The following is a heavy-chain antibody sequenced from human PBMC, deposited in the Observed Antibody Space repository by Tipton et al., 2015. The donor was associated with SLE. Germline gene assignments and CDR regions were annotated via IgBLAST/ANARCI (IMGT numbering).Heavy chain of an antibody. V-gene: IGHV3-23*01. CDR3: ARDDYGDYALDS. CDR1: GFTFSAYA. Sequence: SLRLSCAASGFTFSAYAMSWVRQAPGKGLEWVSGISASGGSAYYADSVKGRLTISRDNSKNTLYLQMNSLRPEDTAVYYCARDDYGDYALDSWGQGTLVTVSS. D-gene: IGHD4-17*01. J-gene: IGHJ4*02. CDR2: ISASGGSA.